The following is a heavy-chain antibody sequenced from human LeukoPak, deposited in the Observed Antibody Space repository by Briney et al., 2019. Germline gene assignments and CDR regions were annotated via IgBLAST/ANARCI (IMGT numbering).Heavy chain of an antibody. J-gene: IGHJ4*02. D-gene: IGHD6-13*01. Sequence: PGGSLRLSCAASGFIFSSYWMTWVRQAPGKGLEWVSGISWNSGSIGYADSVKGRFTISRDNAKNSLYLQMNSLRAEDTALYYCAKVSGYSSSWVGVYYFDYWGQGTLVTVSS. V-gene: IGHV3-9*01. CDR1: GFIFSSYW. CDR3: AKVSGYSSSWVGVYYFDY. CDR2: ISWNSGSI.